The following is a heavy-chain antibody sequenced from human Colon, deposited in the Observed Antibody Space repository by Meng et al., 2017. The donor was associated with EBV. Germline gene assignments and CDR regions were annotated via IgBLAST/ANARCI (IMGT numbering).Heavy chain of an antibody. CDR1: GGSISSGDYY. CDR3: ARVGWRQWSFDL. D-gene: IGHD5-18*01. Sequence: VHPHESGPGLLNPSQPLPLTCPASGGSISSGDYYWSWIRQPPGKGLELIGHIYYSGSTSYNPSLKSRVTISVDTSNNQFSLKLSSVTAADTAVYYCARVGWRQWSFDLWGRGTLVTVSS. J-gene: IGHJ2*01. CDR2: IYYSGST. V-gene: IGHV4-30-4*01.